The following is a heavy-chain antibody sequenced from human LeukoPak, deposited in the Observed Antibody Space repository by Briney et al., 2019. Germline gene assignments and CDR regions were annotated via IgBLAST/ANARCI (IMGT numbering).Heavy chain of an antibody. D-gene: IGHD3-22*01. CDR2: IYYSGST. Sequence: SETLSLTCTVSGGSISSGDYYWSWIRQPPGKGLEWIGYIYYSGSTYYNPSLKSRVTISVDTSKNQFSLKLSSVTAADTAVYYCAREMGYYDSSGPNYFDYWGQGTLVTVPS. J-gene: IGHJ4*02. CDR3: AREMGYYDSSGPNYFDY. CDR1: GGSISSGDYY. V-gene: IGHV4-30-4*08.